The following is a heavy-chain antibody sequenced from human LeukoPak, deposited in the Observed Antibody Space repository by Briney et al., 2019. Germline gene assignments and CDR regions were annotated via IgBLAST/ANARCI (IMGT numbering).Heavy chain of an antibody. Sequence: PSETLSLTCAVYGGSFSGYYWSWIRQPPGKGLEWIGEINHSGSTNYNPSLKSRVTISVDTSKNQFSLKLSSVTAADTAVYYCARSRSRPLLPPLPKSQYYFAYWGQGTLVTVSS. CDR1: GGSFSGYY. V-gene: IGHV4-34*01. CDR3: ARSRSRPLLPPLPKSQYYFAY. CDR2: INHSGST. D-gene: IGHD2-21*01. J-gene: IGHJ4*02.